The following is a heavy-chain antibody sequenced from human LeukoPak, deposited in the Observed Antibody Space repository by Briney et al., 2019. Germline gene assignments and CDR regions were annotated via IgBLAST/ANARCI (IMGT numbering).Heavy chain of an antibody. CDR1: GGSFSGYY. Sequence: PSETLSLTCAVYGGSFSGYYWSWIRQPPGKGLEWIGEINHSGSTNYNPSLKSRVTISVDTSKNQFSLKLSSVTAADTAVYYCARERLYCSSTSCYLDWFDPWGQGTLVTVSS. V-gene: IGHV4-34*01. CDR2: INHSGST. D-gene: IGHD2-2*01. CDR3: ARERLYCSSTSCYLDWFDP. J-gene: IGHJ5*02.